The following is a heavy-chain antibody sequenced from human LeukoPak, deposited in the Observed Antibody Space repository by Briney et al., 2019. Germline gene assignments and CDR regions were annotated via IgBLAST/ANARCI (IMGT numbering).Heavy chain of an antibody. CDR3: ARSGRGGAFDI. CDR1: GFTLSSNW. V-gene: IGHV3-74*01. J-gene: IGHJ3*02. CDR2: FYSDGGRT. D-gene: IGHD1-26*01. Sequence: QPGGSLRLSCAGSGFTLSSNWMHWVRQAPGKGLVWVARFYSDGGRTNYADSAKGRFTISGDNAKNTQYLQMSSLRAEDTAVYYCARSGRGGAFDIWGQGTMVTVSS.